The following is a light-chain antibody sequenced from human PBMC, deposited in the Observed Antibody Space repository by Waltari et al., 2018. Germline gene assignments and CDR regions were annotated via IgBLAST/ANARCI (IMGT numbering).Light chain of an antibody. CDR1: QSVYSS. J-gene: IGKJ4*01. CDR2: AAS. Sequence: EIVLTQSPATLSLSPGERATLSCRASQSVYSSLAWYQQKPGQAPRLLIYAASTRATDIPPMVSGSGSGTDFTLTISSLEPEDFAVYYGQQRSNWLTFGGGTKVEIK. V-gene: IGKV3-11*01. CDR3: QQRSNWLT.